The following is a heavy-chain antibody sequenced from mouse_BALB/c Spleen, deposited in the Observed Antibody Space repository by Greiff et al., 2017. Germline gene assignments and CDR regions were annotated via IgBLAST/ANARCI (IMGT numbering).Heavy chain of an antibody. CDR1: GYSITSDYA. V-gene: IGHV3-2*02. Sequence: VQLKESGPGLVKPSQSLSLTCTVTGYSITSDYAWNWIRQFPGNKLEWMGYISYSGSTSYNPSLKSRISITRDTSKNQFFLQLNSVTTEDTATYYCARGFGNYYGSSFFDYWGQGTTLTVSS. D-gene: IGHD1-1*01. CDR3: ARGFGNYYGSSFFDY. J-gene: IGHJ2*01. CDR2: ISYSGST.